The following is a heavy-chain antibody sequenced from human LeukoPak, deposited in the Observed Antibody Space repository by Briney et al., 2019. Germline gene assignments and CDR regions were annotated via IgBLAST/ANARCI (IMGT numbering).Heavy chain of an antibody. CDR3: ARGKDYYGSGSIFDY. D-gene: IGHD3-10*01. J-gene: IGHJ4*02. CDR2: ISAYNGNT. V-gene: IGHV1-18*01. CDR1: GYTFTSYG. Sequence: ASVKVSCKASGYTFTSYGISWVRQAPGQGLEWMGRISAYNGNTNYAQKLQGRVTMTTDTSTSTAYMELRSLRSDDTAVYYCARGKDYYGSGSIFDYWGQGTLVTVSS.